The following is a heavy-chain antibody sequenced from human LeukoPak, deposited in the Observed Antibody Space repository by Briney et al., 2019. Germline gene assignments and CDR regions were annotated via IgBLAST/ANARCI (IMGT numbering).Heavy chain of an antibody. D-gene: IGHD4-17*01. J-gene: IGHJ4*02. CDR3: ARDQTTGMLGDY. CDR2: IYSGGST. Sequence: GGSLRLSCAASGFTFSDYYMSWIRQAPGKGLEWVSVIYSGGSTYYADSVKGRFTISRDNSKNTLYLQMNSLRAEDTAVYYCARDQTTGMLGDYWGQGTLVTVSS. V-gene: IGHV3-66*01. CDR1: GFTFSDYY.